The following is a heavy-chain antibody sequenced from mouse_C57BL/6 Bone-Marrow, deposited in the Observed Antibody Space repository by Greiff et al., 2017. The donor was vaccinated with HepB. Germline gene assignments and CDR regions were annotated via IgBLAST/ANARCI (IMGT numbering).Heavy chain of an antibody. D-gene: IGHD1-1*02. CDR3: ARYGLGFAY. V-gene: IGHV1-64*01. CDR2: IHPNSGST. J-gene: IGHJ3*01. Sequence: QVQLKQPGAELVKPGASVKLSCKASGYTFTSYWMHWVKQRPGQGLEWIGMIHPNSGSTNYNEKFKSKATLTVDKSSSTAYMQLSSLTSEDSAVYYCARYGLGFAYWGQGTLVTVSA. CDR1: GYTFTSYW.